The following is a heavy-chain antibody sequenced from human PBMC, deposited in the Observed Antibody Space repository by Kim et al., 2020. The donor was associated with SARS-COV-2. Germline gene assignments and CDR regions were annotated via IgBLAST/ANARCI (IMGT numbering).Heavy chain of an antibody. V-gene: IGHV3-7*03. D-gene: IGHD6-19*01. CDR3: ARTVAGRIDAFDI. Sequence: YVDSMKGRFTISRDNAQNSWYLHVTSLRVEDTAVYYCARTVAGRIDAFDIWGQGTMVTVSS. J-gene: IGHJ3*02.